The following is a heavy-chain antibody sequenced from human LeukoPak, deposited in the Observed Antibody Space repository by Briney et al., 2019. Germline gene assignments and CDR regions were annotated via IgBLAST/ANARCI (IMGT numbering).Heavy chain of an antibody. J-gene: IGHJ4*02. CDR3: ARPAGGYYDSSGYPIDY. Sequence: GGSLRLSCAASGFIFSSSSMNWVRQAPGKGLEWVSSISSGSTYIYYADSVKGRFTISRDNAKNSLYLQMNSLRAEDTAVYYCARPAGGYYDSSGYPIDYWGQGTLVTVSS. CDR2: ISSGSTYI. V-gene: IGHV3-21*01. D-gene: IGHD3-22*01. CDR1: GFIFSSSS.